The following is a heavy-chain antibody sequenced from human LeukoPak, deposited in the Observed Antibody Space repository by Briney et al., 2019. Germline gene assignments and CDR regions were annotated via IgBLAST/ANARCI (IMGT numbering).Heavy chain of an antibody. CDR1: GYSFTSYW. V-gene: IGHV5-51*01. J-gene: IGHJ3*02. Sequence: GESLKISCKGSGYSFTSYWIGWVRQMPGKGLEWMGIIYPGDSDTRYSPSFQGQVTISADKSISTAYLQWSSLKASDTAMYYCTRLQAIAGTIGAFEIWGQGTMVTVSS. D-gene: IGHD1/OR15-1a*01. CDR2: IYPGDSDT. CDR3: TRLQAIAGTIGAFEI.